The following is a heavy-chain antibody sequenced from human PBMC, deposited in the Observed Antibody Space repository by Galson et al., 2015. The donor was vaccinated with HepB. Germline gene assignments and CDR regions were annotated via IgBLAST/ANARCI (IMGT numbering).Heavy chain of an antibody. CDR1: GFTFSSYS. CDR3: ARTGFGITFGGVIVYDPVGALDY. D-gene: IGHD3-16*02. Sequence: SLRLSCAASGFTFSSYSMNWVRQAPGKGLEWVSYISSSSSTIYYADSVKGRFTISRDNAKNSLYLQMNSLRDEDTAVYYCARTGFGITFGGVIVYDPVGALDYWGQGTLVTVSS. CDR2: ISSSSSTI. V-gene: IGHV3-48*02. J-gene: IGHJ4*02.